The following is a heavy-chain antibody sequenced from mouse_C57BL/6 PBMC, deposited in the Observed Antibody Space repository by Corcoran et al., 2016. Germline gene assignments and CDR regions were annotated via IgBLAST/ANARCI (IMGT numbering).Heavy chain of an antibody. D-gene: IGHD1-1*01. CDR2: INPNNGGT. CDR3: ARSELLYYYGLDY. V-gene: IGHV1-18*01. CDR1: GYTFTDYN. Sequence: EVQLQQSGPELVKPGASVKIPCKASGYTFTDYNMDWVKQSHGKSLEWIGDINPNNGGTIYNQKFKGKATLTVDKSSSTAYMELRSLTSEDTAVYYCARSELLYYYGLDYWGQGNTLTVSS. J-gene: IGHJ2*01.